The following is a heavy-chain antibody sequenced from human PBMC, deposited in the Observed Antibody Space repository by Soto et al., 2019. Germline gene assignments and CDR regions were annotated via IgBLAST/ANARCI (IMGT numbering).Heavy chain of an antibody. Sequence: VGSRRLSCAACGFTFSRYAMSCVRQAPGKGLEWVSSISNSGGNTYYADSVKGRFTISRDNSKNTLYLQMNSLRAEDTAVYYCAKVIYAFRRGFSPTALDCWGQGTLVTVSS. J-gene: IGHJ4*02. CDR3: AKVIYAFRRGFSPTALDC. D-gene: IGHD3-3*01. V-gene: IGHV3-23*01. CDR1: GFTFSRYA. CDR2: ISNSGGNT.